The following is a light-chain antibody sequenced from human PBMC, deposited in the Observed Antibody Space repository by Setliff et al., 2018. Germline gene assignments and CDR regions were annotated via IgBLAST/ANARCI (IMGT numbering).Light chain of an antibody. V-gene: IGLV2-14*03. Sequence: QSVLTQPASVSGSPGQSITISCTGSSSDVGRYNYVSWYQQHPGDVPKLLIYDVSKRHSSTSNRFSGSKSGNTASLTISGLQADDEADYYCNSFTTTSTDVFGSGTKVTVL. CDR3: NSFTTTSTDV. CDR2: DVS. CDR1: SSDVGRYNY. J-gene: IGLJ1*01.